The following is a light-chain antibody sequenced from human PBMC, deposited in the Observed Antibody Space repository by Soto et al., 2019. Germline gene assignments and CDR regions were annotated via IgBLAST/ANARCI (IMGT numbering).Light chain of an antibody. J-gene: IGLJ1*01. Sequence: QSVLTQPPSASGTPGQRVTISCSGSSSNIGSNTVNWYRQLPGTAPKLLIYSNNQRPSGVPDRFSGSKSGTSASLAISGLQSDDEADYYCAAWGDSLNGYVFGTGTKSPS. CDR1: SSNIGSNT. V-gene: IGLV1-44*01. CDR2: SNN. CDR3: AAWGDSLNGYV.